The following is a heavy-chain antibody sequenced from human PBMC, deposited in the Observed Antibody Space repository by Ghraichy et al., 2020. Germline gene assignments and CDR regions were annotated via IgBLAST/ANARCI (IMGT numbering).Heavy chain of an antibody. J-gene: IGHJ6*02. V-gene: IGHV3-33*01. CDR1: GFTFSSYG. CDR3: ASALVRSYYGMDV. D-gene: IGHD6-6*01. Sequence: GGSLRLSCAASGFTFSSYGMHWVRQAPGKGLEWVAVIWYDGSNKYYADSVKGRFTISRDNSKNTLYLQMNSLRAEDTAVYYCASALVRSYYGMDVWGQGTTVTVSS. CDR2: IWYDGSNK.